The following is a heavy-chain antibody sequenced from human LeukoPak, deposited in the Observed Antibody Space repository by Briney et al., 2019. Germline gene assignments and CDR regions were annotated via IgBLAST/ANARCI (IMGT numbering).Heavy chain of an antibody. CDR3: ARDGYNYGIFDS. CDR1: GFTVSSNY. D-gene: IGHD5-18*01. Sequence: LRLSGAASGFTVSSNYMSWIRQHPGKGLEWIGYIYYSGSTYYNPSLKSRVTMSIDASKNQFSLRLSSVTAADTAVYYCARDGYNYGIFDSWGQGTLVTVSS. CDR2: IYYSGST. J-gene: IGHJ4*02. V-gene: IGHV4-31*02.